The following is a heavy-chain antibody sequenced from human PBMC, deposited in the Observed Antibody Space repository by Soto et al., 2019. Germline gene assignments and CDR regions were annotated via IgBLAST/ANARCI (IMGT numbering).Heavy chain of an antibody. Sequence: SVKVSCKASGGTFSSYTISWVRQAPGQGLEWMGRIIPILGIANYAQKFQGRVTITADKSTSTAYMELSSLRSEDTAVYYCARDDSFGDDFWSGPTDYWGQGTLVTVSS. D-gene: IGHD3-3*01. V-gene: IGHV1-69*04. CDR3: ARDDSFGDDFWSGPTDY. J-gene: IGHJ4*02. CDR1: GGTFSSYT. CDR2: IIPILGIA.